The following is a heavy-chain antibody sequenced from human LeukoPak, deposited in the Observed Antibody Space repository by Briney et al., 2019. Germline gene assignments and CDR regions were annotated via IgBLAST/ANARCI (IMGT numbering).Heavy chain of an antibody. V-gene: IGHV3-30-3*01. CDR3: ARVSTAMVYAYYYYGMDV. J-gene: IGHJ6*02. CDR1: GFTFSSYA. Sequence: GGSLRLSCAASGFTFSSYAMHWVRQAPGKGLEWVAVISYDGSNKYYADSVKGRFTISRDNSKNTLYLQMNSLRAEDTAVYYCARVSTAMVYAYYYYGMDVWGQGTTVTVSS. CDR2: ISYDGSNK. D-gene: IGHD5-18*01.